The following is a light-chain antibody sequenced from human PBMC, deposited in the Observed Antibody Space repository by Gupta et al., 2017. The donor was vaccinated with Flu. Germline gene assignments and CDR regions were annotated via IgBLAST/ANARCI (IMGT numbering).Light chain of an antibody. J-gene: IGKJ1*01. CDR3: QHKA. V-gene: IGKV1-39*01. CDR2: AAC. Sequence: DIQLTQPPSSLSASVGDRVTITCRASQSISSYVNGYQQKPGKAPKLLIYAACSLQSGVTSRFSGSGSGTDFTLTISSLQPEDFATYDCQHKAFGQGTKVEIK. CDR1: QSISSY.